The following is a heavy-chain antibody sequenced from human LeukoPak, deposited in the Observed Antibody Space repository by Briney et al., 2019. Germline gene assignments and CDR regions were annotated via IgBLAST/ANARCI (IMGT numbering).Heavy chain of an antibody. D-gene: IGHD3-3*01. CDR3: ARVWIDLWSGYYMSFNYYYGMDV. J-gene: IGHJ6*02. Sequence: ASVKVSCKASGYTFTGYYMHWVRQAPGQGLEWMGRINPNSGGTNYAQKFQGRVTMTRDTSISTAYMELSRLRSDDTAVYYCARVWIDLWSGYYMSFNYYYGMDVWGQGTTVTVSS. CDR1: GYTFTGYY. CDR2: INPNSGGT. V-gene: IGHV1-2*06.